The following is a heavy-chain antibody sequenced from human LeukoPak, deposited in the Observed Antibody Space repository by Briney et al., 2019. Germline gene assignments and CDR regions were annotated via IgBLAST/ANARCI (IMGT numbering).Heavy chain of an antibody. Sequence: GGSLRLSCAASGFTFSSYAMSWVRQAPGKGLEWISYISISSRTIYYADSVKGRFTISRDDAKNSVYLQMNSLKVEDTAVYYCARGGSGSTSDYYYYGMDVWGQGTTVTVSS. D-gene: IGHD1-26*01. CDR2: ISISSRTI. CDR3: ARGGSGSTSDYYYYGMDV. J-gene: IGHJ6*02. CDR1: GFTFSSYA. V-gene: IGHV3-48*04.